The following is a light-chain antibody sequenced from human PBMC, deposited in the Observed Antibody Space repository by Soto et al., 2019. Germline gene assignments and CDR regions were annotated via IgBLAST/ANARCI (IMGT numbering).Light chain of an antibody. V-gene: IGKV3D-20*02. CDR2: AAS. Sequence: EIVLTQSPGTLSLSPGERATLSCRATQPVNSSYLAWYQRKPGQAPRLLIYAASNRATGIPDRVSGSGSGTDFTLTISSLEPEDFAVYYCQQRSYWPITFGQGTRLEIK. CDR3: QQRSYWPIT. CDR1: QPVNSSY. J-gene: IGKJ5*01.